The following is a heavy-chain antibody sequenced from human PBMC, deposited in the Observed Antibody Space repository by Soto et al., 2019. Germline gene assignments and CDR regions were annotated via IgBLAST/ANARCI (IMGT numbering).Heavy chain of an antibody. D-gene: IGHD3-22*01. CDR2: IYFRGNT. CDR1: GDSISRFDYY. CDR3: AREGGSYDSGGYLIRGAFDI. J-gene: IGHJ3*02. Sequence: QVQLQESGPGLVKPSQTLSLTCSVSGDSISRFDYYWTWIRQHPEKGLEWIGNIYFRGNTYYSPSLESRLTISVDTSKNQFSLKLTSVTAADTAVYYCAREGGSYDSGGYLIRGAFDIWGQGTMVTVSS. V-gene: IGHV4-31*03.